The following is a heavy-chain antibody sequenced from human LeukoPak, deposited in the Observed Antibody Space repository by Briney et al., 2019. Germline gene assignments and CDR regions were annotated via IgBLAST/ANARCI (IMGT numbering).Heavy chain of an antibody. Sequence: SVTLSLTCAVSSGSISGGDDYWGWIRQPAGKGLEWIGRIYTSGSTNYNPSLKSRVTISVDTSKNQFSLKLNSVTAADTAVYYCARGSKYQSSYDYIDVWGKGTTVTVSS. D-gene: IGHD4-11*01. CDR1: SGSISGGDDY. CDR3: ARGSKYQSSYDYIDV. J-gene: IGHJ6*03. CDR2: IYTSGST. V-gene: IGHV4-61*02.